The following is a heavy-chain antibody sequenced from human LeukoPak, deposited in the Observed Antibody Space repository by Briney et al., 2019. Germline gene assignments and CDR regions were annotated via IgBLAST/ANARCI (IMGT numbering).Heavy chain of an antibody. V-gene: IGHV3-33*06. CDR1: GFTFSDYG. J-gene: IGHJ4*02. Sequence: GKSLRLSCAASGFTFSDYGMHWVRQAPGKGLEWVAVIWYDGSNKYYADSVKGRFTISRDNSKNTLYLQMNSLRAEDTAVYYCAKDVRQQLRYFDYWGQGTLVTVSS. CDR2: IWYDGSNK. D-gene: IGHD6-13*01. CDR3: AKDVRQQLRYFDY.